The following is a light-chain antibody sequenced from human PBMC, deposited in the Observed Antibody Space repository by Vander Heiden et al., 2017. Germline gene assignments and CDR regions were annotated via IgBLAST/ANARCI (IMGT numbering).Light chain of an antibody. J-gene: IGLJ1*01. CDR2: DDS. V-gene: IGLV3-21*02. Sequence: SYVLTQPPSVSVAPGQTARSTCGGNNLGSKGVHWYQQKPGQAPVLVVYDDSDRPSGIPERFSGSNSGNTATLTISRVEAGDEADYYCQVWDSTSDHCVFGTGTKVTVL. CDR1: NLGSKG. CDR3: QVWDSTSDHCV.